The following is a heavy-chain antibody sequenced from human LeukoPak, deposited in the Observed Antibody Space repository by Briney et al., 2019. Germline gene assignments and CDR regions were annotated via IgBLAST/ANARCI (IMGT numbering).Heavy chain of an antibody. J-gene: IGHJ5*02. V-gene: IGHV4-39*07. CDR2: IYYSGST. Sequence: SETLSLTCTVSGGSISSSSYYWGWIRQPPGKGLEWIGSIYYSGSTYYNPSLKSRVTISVDTSKNQFSLKLSSVTAADTAVYYCARDVIVPYGPAPRWFDPWGQGTLVTVSS. D-gene: IGHD3-10*01. CDR1: GGSISSSSYY. CDR3: ARDVIVPYGPAPRWFDP.